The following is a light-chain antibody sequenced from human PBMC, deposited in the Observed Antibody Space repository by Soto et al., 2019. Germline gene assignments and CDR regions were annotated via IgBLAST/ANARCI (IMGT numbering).Light chain of an antibody. CDR2: KAS. CDR3: QQYNSYPYT. V-gene: IGKV1-5*03. Sequence: DIQMTQSPSTLSASVGDRVTITCRASQSISSWLAWYQQNPGKAPKVLIYKASSLESGVPSRFSGSVSGTEFTLTIISLQPDDFATYYFQQYNSYPYTFGQRTKLEIK. J-gene: IGKJ2*01. CDR1: QSISSW.